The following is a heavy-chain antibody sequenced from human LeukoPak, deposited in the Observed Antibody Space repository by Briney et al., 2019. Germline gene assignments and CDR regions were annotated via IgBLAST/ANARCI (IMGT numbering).Heavy chain of an antibody. V-gene: IGHV3-30*18. J-gene: IGHJ6*02. D-gene: IGHD2-15*01. CDR1: GFTFSSYG. CDR3: AKDLVARAQGYYGMDV. CDR2: ISYDGSNK. Sequence: GRSLRLSCAASGFTFSSYGMHWVRQASGKGLEWVAVISYDGSNKYYADSVKGRFTISRDNSKNTLYPQMNSLRAEDTAVYYCAKDLVARAQGYYGMDVWGQGTTVTVSS.